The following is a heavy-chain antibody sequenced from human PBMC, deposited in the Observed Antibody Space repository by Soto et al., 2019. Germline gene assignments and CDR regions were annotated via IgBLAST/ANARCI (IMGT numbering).Heavy chain of an antibody. CDR1: GFTFSSYS. J-gene: IGHJ4*02. CDR3: ARDLFYQGSSWYLIYFDY. V-gene: IGHV3-21*01. D-gene: IGHD6-13*01. Sequence: EVQLVESGGGLVKPGGSLRLSCAASGFTFSSYSMNWVRQAPGKGLAWVSSISSSSSYIYYADSVKGRFTISRDNAKNSLYLQMNSLRAEDTAVYYCARDLFYQGSSWYLIYFDYWGQGTLVTVSS. CDR2: ISSSSSYI.